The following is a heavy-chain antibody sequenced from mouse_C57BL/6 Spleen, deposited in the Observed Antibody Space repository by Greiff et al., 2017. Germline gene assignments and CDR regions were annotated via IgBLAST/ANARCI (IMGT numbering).Heavy chain of an antibody. CDR1: GYSITSGYD. CDR3: ARGDGSSFDY. CDR2: ISYSGST. V-gene: IGHV3-1*01. D-gene: IGHD1-1*01. J-gene: IGHJ2*01. Sequence: EVKVVESGPGMVKPSQSLSLTCTVTGYSITSGYDWHWIRHFPGNKLEWMGYISYSGSTNYNPSLKSRISITHDTSKNHFFLKLNSVTTEDTATYYCARGDGSSFDYWGQGTTLTVSS.